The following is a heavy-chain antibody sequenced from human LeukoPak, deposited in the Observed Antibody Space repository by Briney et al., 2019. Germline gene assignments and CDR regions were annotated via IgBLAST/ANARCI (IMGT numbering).Heavy chain of an antibody. CDR1: GFTFSSYS. CDR3: ARGYSGYDS. V-gene: IGHV3-21*01. CDR2: ISSSSSYI. Sequence: GGSLRLSCAASGFTFSSYSMNWVRQAPGKGLEWVSSISSSSSYINYADSVKGRFTISRDNAKNSLYLQMNSLRAEDTAVYYCARGYSGYDSWGQGTLVTVSS. J-gene: IGHJ5*02. D-gene: IGHD5-12*01.